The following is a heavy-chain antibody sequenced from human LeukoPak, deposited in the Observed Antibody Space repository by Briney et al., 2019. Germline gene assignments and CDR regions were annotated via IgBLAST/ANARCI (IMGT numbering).Heavy chain of an antibody. D-gene: IGHD3-10*01. Sequence: VASVKVSCKASGGSFSSYVITWVRQAPGQGLEWMGRIIPVFGVSNFAQKFQGRVTITAEKSTNTAHMELRSLRSDDTAVYYCARDVRDGESLEGYFDYWGQGTLVTVSS. V-gene: IGHV1-69*04. J-gene: IGHJ4*02. CDR2: IIPVFGVS. CDR1: GGSFSSYV. CDR3: ARDVRDGESLEGYFDY.